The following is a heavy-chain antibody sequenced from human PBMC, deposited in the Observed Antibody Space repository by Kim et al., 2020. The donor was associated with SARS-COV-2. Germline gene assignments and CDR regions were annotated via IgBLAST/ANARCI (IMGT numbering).Heavy chain of an antibody. V-gene: IGHV3-15*01. CDR1: GFTFSNAW. D-gene: IGHD5-12*01. CDR3: TTEWLPSYYYYGMDV. CDR2: NKSKTDGGTY. Sequence: GGSLRLSCAASGFTFSNAWMSWVRQAPGKGLEWVGRNKSKTDGGTYGYAAPVQGRFTISRDDTKNTLYMQMNSLKTEDTAVYYCTTEWLPSYYYYGMDVWCQGTTVTFSS. J-gene: IGHJ6*02.